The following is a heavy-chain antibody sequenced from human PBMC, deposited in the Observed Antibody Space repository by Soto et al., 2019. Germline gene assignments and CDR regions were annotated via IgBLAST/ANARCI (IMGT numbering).Heavy chain of an antibody. CDR2: ISGSGIST. CDR3: AKNSESSAYSSFDY. J-gene: IGHJ4*02. D-gene: IGHD3-22*01. Sequence: EVQLLESGGGLVQPGGSLRLSCAASGLTFSSYAMSWVRQAPGKGLEWVSGISGSGISTYYADPVKGRFTISRDNSKNTLYLQMNSLRAEDPGVYYCAKNSESSAYSSFDYWGQGTLVTVSS. V-gene: IGHV3-23*01. CDR1: GLTFSSYA.